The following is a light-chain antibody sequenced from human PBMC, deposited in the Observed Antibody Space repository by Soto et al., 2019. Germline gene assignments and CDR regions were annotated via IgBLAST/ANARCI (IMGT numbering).Light chain of an antibody. J-gene: IGKJ1*01. CDR3: QQYGSSPWT. CDR2: GAS. CDR1: QSVSSSY. Sequence: EIVLTQSPCTLSLSPGERATLSCRASQSVSSSYLAWYQQKPGQAPRLLIYGASSRATGIPDRFSGSGSGTDLTLTNSRLEPEDFAVYYCQQYGSSPWTFGQGTKVDIK. V-gene: IGKV3-20*01.